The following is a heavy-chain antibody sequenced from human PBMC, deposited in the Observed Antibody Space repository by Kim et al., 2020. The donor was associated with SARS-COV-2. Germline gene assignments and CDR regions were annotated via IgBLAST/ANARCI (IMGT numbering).Heavy chain of an antibody. CDR2: IYPGDSDT. V-gene: IGHV5-51*01. J-gene: IGHJ3*02. D-gene: IGHD3-22*01. CDR1: GYSFTSYW. CDR3: ARPYYYDSSGYLNFAFDI. Sequence: GESLKISCKGSGYSFTSYWIGWVRQMPGKGLEWMGIIYPGDSDTRYSPSFQGQVTISADKSSSTAYLPWSSLKASDTAMYYCARPYYYDSSGYLNFAFDIWGQGTMVTVSS.